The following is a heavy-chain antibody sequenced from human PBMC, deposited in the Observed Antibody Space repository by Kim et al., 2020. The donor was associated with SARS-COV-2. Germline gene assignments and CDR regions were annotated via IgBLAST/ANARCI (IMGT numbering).Heavy chain of an antibody. CDR2: IYYSGST. CDR1: GGSISSGDYY. D-gene: IGHD6-6*01. V-gene: IGHV4-30-4*01. CDR3: ASATSGAAPFPPDY. Sequence: SETLSLTCTVSGGSISSGDYYWSWIRQPPGKGLEWIGYIYYSGSTYYNPSLKSRVTISVDTSKNQFSLKLSSVTAADTAVYYCASATSGAAPFPPDYWGQGTLVTVSS. J-gene: IGHJ4*02.